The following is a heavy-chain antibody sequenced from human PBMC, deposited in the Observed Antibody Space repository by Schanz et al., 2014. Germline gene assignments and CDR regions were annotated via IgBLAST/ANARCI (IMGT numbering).Heavy chain of an antibody. V-gene: IGHV3-64D*06. D-gene: IGHD2-21*02. CDR1: GFTFSSYA. CDR3: VKDAYCAGDCFPAEYFQH. J-gene: IGHJ1*01. CDR2: ITRSGGGT. Sequence: EVQLVESGGYLVQPGGSPRLSCSASGFTFSSYAMHWVRQASGKGLEYVSAITRSGGGTYYSDSVKGRFTISRDNSKNTLYLQMSSLRHEDSAVYYCVKDAYCAGDCFPAEYFQHWGQGTLXTVSS.